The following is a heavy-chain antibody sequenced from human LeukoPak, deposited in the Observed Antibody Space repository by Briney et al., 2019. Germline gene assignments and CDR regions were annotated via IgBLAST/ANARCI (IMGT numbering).Heavy chain of an antibody. CDR3: ATYSSRYFDY. D-gene: IGHD6-13*01. Sequence: RASVKVSCKASGYTFTSYGISWGRQAPGQGLEWMGWISAYNGNTNYAQKLQGRVTMTTDTSTSTAYMELRSLRSDDTAVYYCATYSSRYFDYWGQGTLVTVSS. CDR1: GYTFTSYG. V-gene: IGHV1-18*01. CDR2: ISAYNGNT. J-gene: IGHJ4*02.